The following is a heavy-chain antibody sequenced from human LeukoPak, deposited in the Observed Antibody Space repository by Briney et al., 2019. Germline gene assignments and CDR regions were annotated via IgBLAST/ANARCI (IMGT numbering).Heavy chain of an antibody. J-gene: IGHJ4*02. CDR1: GFTFSSYE. V-gene: IGHV3-48*03. D-gene: IGHD3-16*02. CDR2: ISSSGSTI. Sequence: QSGGSLRLSCAASGFTFSSYEMNWVRQAPGKGLEWVSYISSSGSTIYYADSVKGRFTISRDNAKNSLYLQMNSLRAEDTALYYCAREWFTRLGELSPDRAFDYWGQGTLVTVSS. CDR3: AREWFTRLGELSPDRAFDY.